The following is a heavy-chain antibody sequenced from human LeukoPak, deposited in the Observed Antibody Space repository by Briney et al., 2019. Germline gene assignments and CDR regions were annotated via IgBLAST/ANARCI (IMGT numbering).Heavy chain of an antibody. V-gene: IGHV3-53*01. CDR2: IYSSGST. Sequence: GGSLRLSCAASGFTFSSNYMSWVRQAPGKGLEWVSVIYSSGSTYYADCVKGRLTSSRDNSTNTLYLQMNSLRAEDTAVYDCARDRLYEDTAMDYYYYMDVWGKGTTVTVCS. J-gene: IGHJ6*03. CDR1: GFTFSSNY. D-gene: IGHD5-18*01. CDR3: ARDRLYEDTAMDYYYYMDV.